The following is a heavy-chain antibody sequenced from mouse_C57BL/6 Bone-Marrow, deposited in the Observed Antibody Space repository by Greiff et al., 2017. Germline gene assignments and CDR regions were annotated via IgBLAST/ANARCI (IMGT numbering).Heavy chain of an antibody. CDR2: IHPNSGST. D-gene: IGHD1-1*01. CDR3: ARTPYCSSYEGWAY. Sequence: VQLQQPGAELVKPGASVKLSCKASGYTFTSYWMHWVKQRPGQGLEWIGMIHPNSGSTNYNEKFKSKATLTVDKSSSTAYMQLSSLTSEDSAVYYCARTPYCSSYEGWAYWGQGTLVTVSA. V-gene: IGHV1-64*01. J-gene: IGHJ3*01. CDR1: GYTFTSYW.